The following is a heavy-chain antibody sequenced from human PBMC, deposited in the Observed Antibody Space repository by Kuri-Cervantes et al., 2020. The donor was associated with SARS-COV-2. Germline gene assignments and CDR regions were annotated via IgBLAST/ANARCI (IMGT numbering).Heavy chain of an antibody. J-gene: IGHJ4*02. V-gene: IGHV4-4*07. D-gene: IGHD3-3*01. CDR2: IYTSGST. Sequence: GSLRLSCTVSGGSISSYYWSWIRQPAGKGLEWIGRIYTSGSTNYNPSLKSRVTMSVDTSKNQFSLKLSSVTAADTAVYYCARSEAWDDYYFDYWGQGTLVTVSS. CDR1: GGSISSYY. CDR3: ARSEAWDDYYFDY.